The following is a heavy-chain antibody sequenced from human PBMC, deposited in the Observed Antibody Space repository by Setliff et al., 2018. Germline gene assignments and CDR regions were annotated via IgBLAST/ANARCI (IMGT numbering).Heavy chain of an antibody. CDR3: AKYPSNSVYNYFDP. CDR2: ISGSGGST. D-gene: IGHD1-7*01. CDR1: GFTFSSYA. Sequence: PGGSLRLSCAASGFTFSSYAMSWVRQAPGKGLEWVSAISGSGGSTYYADSVKGRFTISRDNSKNTLYLQMNSLRAEDTAIYYCAKYPSNSVYNYFDPWGQGTLVTVSS. J-gene: IGHJ5*02. V-gene: IGHV3-23*01.